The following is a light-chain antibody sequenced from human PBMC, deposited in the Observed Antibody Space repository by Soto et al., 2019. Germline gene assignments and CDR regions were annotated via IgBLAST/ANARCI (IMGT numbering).Light chain of an antibody. J-gene: IGKJ5*01. CDR2: TAS. Sequence: DIQMTQSPSSLSASVGDRVTITCRASQSISIYLNWYQQKPGKAPNLLIYTASSLQSGVPSRFSGSGSGTDFTLTISSLQPEDFATYYCQQSYSTPLVFGQGTRLEIK. V-gene: IGKV1-39*01. CDR3: QQSYSTPLV. CDR1: QSISIY.